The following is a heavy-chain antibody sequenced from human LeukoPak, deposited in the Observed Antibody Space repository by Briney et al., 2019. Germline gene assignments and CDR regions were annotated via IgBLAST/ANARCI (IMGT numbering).Heavy chain of an antibody. CDR1: GGSISSGGYY. D-gene: IGHD5-24*01. V-gene: IGHV4-30-2*01. J-gene: IGHJ4*02. CDR3: ARSLQSWGSHDY. Sequence: PSETLSLTFTVSGGSISSGGYYWSWIRQPPGKGLEWIGYIFHSGSTYYNPSLKSRVTISVDRSKNQFSLKLSSVTAADTAVFYCARSLQSWGSHDYWGQGTLVTVSS. CDR2: IFHSGST.